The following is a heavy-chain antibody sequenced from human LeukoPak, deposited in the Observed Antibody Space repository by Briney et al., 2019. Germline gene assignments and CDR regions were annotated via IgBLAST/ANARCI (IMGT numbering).Heavy chain of an antibody. CDR1: GFTFSSYC. J-gene: IGHJ6*03. D-gene: IGHD3-10*01. CDR2: IKQDGSEK. CDR3: ARGAYYGSGKVGFYYYYLDV. Sequence: PGGSLRLSCAASGFTFSSYCRSWVRQAPGKGLEWVANIKQDGSEKYYVDSVKGRFTISRDNAKNSLYLQMNSLRAEDTAVYYGARGAYYGSGKVGFYYYYLDVWGKGTTVTISS. V-gene: IGHV3-7*01.